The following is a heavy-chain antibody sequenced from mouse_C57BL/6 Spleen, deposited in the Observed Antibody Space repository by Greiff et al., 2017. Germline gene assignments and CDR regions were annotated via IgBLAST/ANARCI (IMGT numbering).Heavy chain of an antibody. J-gene: IGHJ1*03. CDR2: IYPGSGST. CDR1: GYTFTSYW. V-gene: IGHV1-55*01. Sequence: QVQLQQPGAELVKPGASVKMSCKASGYTFTSYWITWVKQRPGQGLEWIGDIYPGSGSTNYNEKFKSKATLTVDTSSSTAYRQLSSLTSEDSAGYYCAREGDYYGSSLWWYFDVWGTGTTVTVCS. CDR3: AREGDYYGSSLWWYFDV. D-gene: IGHD1-1*01.